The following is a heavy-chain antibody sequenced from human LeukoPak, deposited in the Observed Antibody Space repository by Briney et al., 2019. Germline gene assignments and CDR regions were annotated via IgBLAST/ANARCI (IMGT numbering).Heavy chain of an antibody. V-gene: IGHV4-30-2*01. CDR2: IYHSGST. J-gene: IGHJ4*02. CDR3: ARDNFDFWSGYFDY. D-gene: IGHD3-3*01. CDR1: GGSISSGGYY. Sequence: SQTLSLTCTVSGGSISSGGYYWSWIRQPPGKGLEWIGYIYHSGSTYYNPSLKSRVTISVDRSKNQFSLKLSSVTAADTAVYYCARDNFDFWSGYFDYWGQGTLVTVSS.